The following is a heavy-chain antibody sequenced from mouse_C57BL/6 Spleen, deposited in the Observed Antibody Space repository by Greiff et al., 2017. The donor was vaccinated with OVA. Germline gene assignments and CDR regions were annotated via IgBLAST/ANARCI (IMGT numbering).Heavy chain of an antibody. CDR3: ARSPYYYGSITRYFDV. Sequence: QVQLQQSGAELVKPGASVKLSCKASGYTFTSYWMQWVKQRPGQGLEWIGEIDPSDSYTNYNQKFKGKATLTVDTSSSTAYMQLSSLTSEDSAVYYCARSPYYYGSITRYFDVWGTGTTVTVSS. D-gene: IGHD1-1*01. V-gene: IGHV1-50*01. CDR1: GYTFTSYW. J-gene: IGHJ1*03. CDR2: IDPSDSYT.